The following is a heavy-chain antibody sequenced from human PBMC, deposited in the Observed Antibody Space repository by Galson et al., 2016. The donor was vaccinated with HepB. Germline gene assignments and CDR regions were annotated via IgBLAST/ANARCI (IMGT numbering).Heavy chain of an antibody. V-gene: IGHV4-38-2*02. CDR2: VDQSGRT. CDR1: GYAISSGYDY. J-gene: IGHJ3*01. CDR3: VRSGDSGAFDF. Sequence: LSLTCTVSGYAISSGYDYWGWIRQPPGKGLEWIASVDQSGRTYYNPSLRSRVTISVDTSKNQFSLKLNSLTAADTAVFYCVRSGDSGAFDFWGQGTLVTVSS. D-gene: IGHD2-21*01.